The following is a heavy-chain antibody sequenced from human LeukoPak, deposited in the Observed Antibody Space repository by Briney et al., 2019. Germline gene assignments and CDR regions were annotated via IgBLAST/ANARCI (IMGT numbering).Heavy chain of an antibody. CDR1: GLTFSSYA. CDR3: AKDLFLRAAAVKAPLDY. J-gene: IGHJ4*02. D-gene: IGHD6-13*01. Sequence: GGSLRLSCAASGLTFSSYAMSWVRQAPGKGLEWVSAISGSGGSTYYADSVKGRFTISRDNSKNTLYLQMNSLRAEDTAVYYCAKDLFLRAAAVKAPLDYWAREPWSPSPQ. CDR2: ISGSGGST. V-gene: IGHV3-23*01.